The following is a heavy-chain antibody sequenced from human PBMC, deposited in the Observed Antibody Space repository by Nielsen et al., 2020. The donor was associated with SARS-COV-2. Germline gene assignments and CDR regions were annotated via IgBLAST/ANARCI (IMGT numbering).Heavy chain of an antibody. CDR1: GYNFATYW. D-gene: IGHD6-13*01. V-gene: IGHV5-51*01. CDR2: VYPGDSDT. J-gene: IGHJ6*02. Sequence: GESLKISCQGSGYNFATYWIAWVRQMPGKGLEWMGVVYPGDSDTRYSPSFQGQVIISLDKSITIAYLQWNSLQASDSAMYYCARLQSSTGGGMDVWGQGTAVTVSS. CDR3: ARLQSSTGGGMDV.